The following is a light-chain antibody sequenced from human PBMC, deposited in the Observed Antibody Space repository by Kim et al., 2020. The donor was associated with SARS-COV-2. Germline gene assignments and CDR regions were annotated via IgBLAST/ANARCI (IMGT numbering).Light chain of an antibody. V-gene: IGLV3-19*01. CDR3: ISRDSSGNHLV. CDR1: SLRSYY. CDR2: GKN. Sequence: SSELTQDPAVSVALGQTVRITCQGDSLRSYYASWYQQKLGQAPVLVIYGKNNRPSGIPDRFSGSSSVNTASLIITGAQAEYEADYFCISRDSSGNHLVFG. J-gene: IGLJ2*01.